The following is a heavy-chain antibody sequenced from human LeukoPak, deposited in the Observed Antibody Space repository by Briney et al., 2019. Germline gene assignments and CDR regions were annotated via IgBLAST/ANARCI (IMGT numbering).Heavy chain of an antibody. J-gene: IGHJ4*02. CDR1: GFTFTSYA. CDR3: AKESPHFDY. CDR2: ISGSGDTT. Sequence: GGSLRLSCAASGFTFTSYAMSWVRQAPGKGLAWVSTISGSGDTTYYADSVKGRFTISRDNSKNTLYLQMNSLRAEDTVIYYCAKESPHFDYWGQGTLVTVSS. V-gene: IGHV3-23*01.